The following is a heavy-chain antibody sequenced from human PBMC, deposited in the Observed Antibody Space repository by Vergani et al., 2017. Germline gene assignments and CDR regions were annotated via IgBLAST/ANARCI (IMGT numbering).Heavy chain of an antibody. J-gene: IGHJ6*03. Sequence: QVQLVQSGAEVKKPGSSVKVSCKASGGTFSSCAISWVRQAPGQGLVWMGGIIPIFGTANYAQKFQGRVTITADESTSTAYMELSSLRSEDTAVYYCARGAFKEDTASMFEYYYYYXMDVWGKGTTVTVSS. D-gene: IGHD5-18*01. V-gene: IGHV1-69*01. CDR1: GGTFSSCA. CDR2: IIPIFGTA. CDR3: ARGAFKEDTASMFEYYYYYXMDV.